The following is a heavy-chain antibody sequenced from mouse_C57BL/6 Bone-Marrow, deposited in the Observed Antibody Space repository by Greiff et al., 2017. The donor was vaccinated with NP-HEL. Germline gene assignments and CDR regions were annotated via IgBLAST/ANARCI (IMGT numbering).Heavy chain of an antibody. CDR3: ARSIYYDYADDPFYAMDY. J-gene: IGHJ4*01. D-gene: IGHD2-4*01. Sequence: EVQLVESGGGLVQPGGSLSLSCVASGFTFTDYYMSWVRQPPGKALEWLAFIRNKANGYTTEYSASVKGRFTISRDNSQSILYLQMNALRAEDSATYYCARSIYYDYADDPFYAMDYWGQGTSVTVSS. CDR2: IRNKANGYTT. V-gene: IGHV7-3*01. CDR1: GFTFTDYY.